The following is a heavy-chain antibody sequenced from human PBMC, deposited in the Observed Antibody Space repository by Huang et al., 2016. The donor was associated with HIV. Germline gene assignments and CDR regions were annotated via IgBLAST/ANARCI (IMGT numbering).Heavy chain of an antibody. J-gene: IGHJ6*03. V-gene: IGHV1-18*01. CDR2: ISVYNGNT. CDR1: GYTFSSFG. Sequence: QVQLVQSGAEVKKPGASVKVSCKASGYTFSSFGISWVRRAPGQGLEWVGWISVYNGNTKVEQKFQGRLTMTTDTTTSTAYMELGGLRSDDTAVYYCARCGGRQLWLLGYYYMDVWGNGTTVTVSS. D-gene: IGHD5-18*01. CDR3: ARCGGRQLWLLGYYYMDV.